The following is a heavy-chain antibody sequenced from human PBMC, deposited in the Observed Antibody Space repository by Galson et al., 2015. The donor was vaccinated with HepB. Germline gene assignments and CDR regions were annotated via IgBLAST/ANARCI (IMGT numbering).Heavy chain of an antibody. J-gene: IGHJ4*02. V-gene: IGHV3-33*01. CDR2: IWYDGTNK. CDR1: GFTFSSYG. Sequence: SLRLSCAASGFTFSSYGMLWVRQAPGKGLEWVAVIWYDGTNKYYTDSVKGRFTISRDNSKNTVYLQMNSLRAEDTAVYYCARSTVVTHGYFDYWGQGTLVTVSS. CDR3: ARSTVVTHGYFDY. D-gene: IGHD4-23*01.